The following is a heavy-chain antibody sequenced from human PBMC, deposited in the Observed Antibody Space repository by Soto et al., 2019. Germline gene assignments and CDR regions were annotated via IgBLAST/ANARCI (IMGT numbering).Heavy chain of an antibody. J-gene: IGHJ4*02. CDR1: GFSFTSNH. CDR3: ARAPYSSTSFFFDY. Sequence: ASVKVSCKTSGFSFTSNHIHWLRQAPGQGLEWMGVINPSLGRANYAQKFQDRVAMTWDTSTTTVYMELSGLRSDDTAVYYCARAPYSSTSFFFDYWGQGALVTVSS. V-gene: IGHV1-46*01. CDR2: INPSLGRA. D-gene: IGHD6-6*01.